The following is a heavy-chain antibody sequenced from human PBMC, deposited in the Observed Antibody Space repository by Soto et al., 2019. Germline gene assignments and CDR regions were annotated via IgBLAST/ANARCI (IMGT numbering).Heavy chain of an antibody. CDR3: ARDHNFFMVYAPPDAFDI. CDR1: GYTFTSYA. CDR2: ISAYNGNT. Sequence: ASVKVSCKASGYTFTSYAISWVRQAPGRGLEWMGWISAYNGNTNYAQKLQGRVTMTTDTSTSTAYMELRSLRSDDTAVYYCARDHNFFMVYAPPDAFDIWGQGTMVTVSS. V-gene: IGHV1-18*04. D-gene: IGHD2-8*01. J-gene: IGHJ3*02.